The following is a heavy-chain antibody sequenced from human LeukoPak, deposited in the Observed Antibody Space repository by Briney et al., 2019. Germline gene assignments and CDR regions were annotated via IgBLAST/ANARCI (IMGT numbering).Heavy chain of an antibody. CDR3: AKDIGNYNWHFDF. CDR1: GFTFTSYA. V-gene: IGHV3-23*01. Sequence: GGSLRLSCAASGFTFTSYAVSWVRQAPGKGLEWVSAVSGSGGSTYYADSVKGRFTVSRDNSKNTLYLLMNSLRADDTAIYCCAKDIGNYNWHFDFWGRGTLVTVSS. D-gene: IGHD4-11*01. J-gene: IGHJ2*01. CDR2: VSGSGGST.